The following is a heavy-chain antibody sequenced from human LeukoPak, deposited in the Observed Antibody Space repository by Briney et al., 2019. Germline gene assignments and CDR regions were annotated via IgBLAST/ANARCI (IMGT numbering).Heavy chain of an antibody. CDR2: INHSGST. CDR1: GGSFSSYS. CDR3: ARELTSRWSDY. Sequence: PSETLSLTCAVYGGSFSSYSWSWIRQPPGKGLQWIGEINHSGSTNYNPSLKSRATISLDTSKNQVSLKLNSVTAADTAVYYCARELTSRWSDYWGQGTLVTVSS. D-gene: IGHD6-13*01. V-gene: IGHV4-34*01. J-gene: IGHJ4*02.